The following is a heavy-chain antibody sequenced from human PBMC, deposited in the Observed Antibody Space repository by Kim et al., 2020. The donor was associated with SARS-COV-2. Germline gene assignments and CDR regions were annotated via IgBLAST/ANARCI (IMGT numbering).Heavy chain of an antibody. Sequence: GGSLRLSCAASGFTFSSYSMNWVRQAPGKGLEWVSSISSSSSYIYYADSVKGRFTISRDNAKNSLYLQMNSLRAEDTAVYYCARDWIPDIVVVPAAIHNWFDPWGQGTLVTVSS. J-gene: IGHJ5*02. CDR2: ISSSSSYI. V-gene: IGHV3-21*01. CDR1: GFTFSSYS. D-gene: IGHD2-2*02. CDR3: ARDWIPDIVVVPAAIHNWFDP.